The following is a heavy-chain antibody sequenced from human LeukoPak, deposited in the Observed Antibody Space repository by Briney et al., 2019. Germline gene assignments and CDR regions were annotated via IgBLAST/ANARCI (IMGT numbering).Heavy chain of an antibody. J-gene: IGHJ6*02. CDR2: IKEDGGEE. CDR1: GXTFRNYW. D-gene: IGHD1-7*01. CDR3: ARNWYLTSYGMDV. Sequence: GGSLRLSCAASGXTFRNYWMTWVRQAPGKGLEWVANIKEDGGEEYYVDSVKGRFTISRDNAKNLLYLQLNSLRVEDTAVFYCARNWYLTSYGMDVWGQGTTVTVSS. V-gene: IGHV3-7*05.